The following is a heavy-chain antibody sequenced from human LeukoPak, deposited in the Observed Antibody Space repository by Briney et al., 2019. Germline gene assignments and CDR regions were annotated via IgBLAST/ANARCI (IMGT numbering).Heavy chain of an antibody. CDR2: IYYSGST. D-gene: IGHD3-16*01. CDR1: GDSISSSGDY. CDR3: ARIGATYPHYYMDV. J-gene: IGHJ6*03. V-gene: IGHV4-39*01. Sequence: SETLSLTCSVSGDSISSSGDYWGWIRQPPGKGLEWIGNIYYSGSTYYNPSLKSRVTIAVDTSKNQFSLKLSSLTAADTAVYYCARIGATYPHYYMDVWGKGTTVTVSS.